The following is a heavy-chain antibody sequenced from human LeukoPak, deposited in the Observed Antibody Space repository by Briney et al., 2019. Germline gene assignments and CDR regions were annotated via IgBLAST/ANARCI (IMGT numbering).Heavy chain of an antibody. D-gene: IGHD3-16*01. CDR2: ISGSGGST. J-gene: IGHJ4*02. CDR3: AKARQYYDYVWGSFSGNFDY. V-gene: IGHV3-23*01. CDR1: GFTFSSYA. Sequence: GGSLRLSCAASGFTFSSYAVSWVRQAPGKGLEWVSAISGSGGSTYYADSVKGRFTISRDNSKNTLYLQMNSLRAEDTAVYYCAKARQYYDYVWGSFSGNFDYWGQGTLVTVSS.